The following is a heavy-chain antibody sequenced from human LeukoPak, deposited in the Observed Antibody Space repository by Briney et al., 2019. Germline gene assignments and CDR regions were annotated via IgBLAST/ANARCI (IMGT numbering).Heavy chain of an antibody. CDR3: VKDRGYSGYDALDY. V-gene: IGHV3-23*01. J-gene: IGHJ4*02. CDR1: GFTFSSYG. CDR2: IGDDDGGT. D-gene: IGHD5-12*01. Sequence: GGSLRLSCAASGFTFSSYGMHWVRQAPGKGLEWVSAIGDDDGGTHHADSVRGRFAISRDNSMNTMYLQMTSLRAEDTAVYYCVKDRGYSGYDALDYWGQGTLVTVSS.